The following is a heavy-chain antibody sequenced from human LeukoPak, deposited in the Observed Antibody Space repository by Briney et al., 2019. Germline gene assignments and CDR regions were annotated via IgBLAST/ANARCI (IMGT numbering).Heavy chain of an antibody. D-gene: IGHD2-2*01. CDR3: ARDTRGESDY. Sequence: GSLRLSCAASGFTISDYWMSWVRQAPGKGLEWISYINSNSDTVHYSNSVEGRFTISRDNAKNSLYLQMNSLRAEDTAMYYCARDTRGESDYWGHGTLVTVSS. V-gene: IGHV3-48*04. CDR1: GFTISDYW. J-gene: IGHJ4*01. CDR2: INSNSDTV.